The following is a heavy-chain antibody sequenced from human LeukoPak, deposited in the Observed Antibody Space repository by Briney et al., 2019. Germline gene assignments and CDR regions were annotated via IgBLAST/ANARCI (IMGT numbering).Heavy chain of an antibody. CDR2: ISANGGGT. Sequence: GGSLRLSCAAHGFTFSNYAMSWVRQAPGKGLEWVSSISANGGGTYYADSVKGRFTVSRDNSQNTLYLQMNSLRAEDTAVYYCAKATKSIVVDNYFDYWGQGALVTVSS. J-gene: IGHJ4*02. CDR3: AKATKSIVVDNYFDY. V-gene: IGHV3-23*01. CDR1: GFTFSNYA. D-gene: IGHD3-22*01.